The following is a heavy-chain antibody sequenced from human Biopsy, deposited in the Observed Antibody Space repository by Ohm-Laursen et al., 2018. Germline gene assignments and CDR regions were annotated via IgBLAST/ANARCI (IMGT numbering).Heavy chain of an antibody. D-gene: IGHD3-9*01. CDR2: ITTDSGRI. Sequence: SLRLSCSASGFTLSDGMTWVRQAPGKGLEWVSSITTDSGRIFYADSVRGRFTISRDNSKNTLYLQMNSLRAEDTAEYYCARHLRYNDPWGQGTLVTVSS. V-gene: IGHV3-23*01. J-gene: IGHJ5*02. CDR1: GFTLSDG. CDR3: ARHLRYNDP.